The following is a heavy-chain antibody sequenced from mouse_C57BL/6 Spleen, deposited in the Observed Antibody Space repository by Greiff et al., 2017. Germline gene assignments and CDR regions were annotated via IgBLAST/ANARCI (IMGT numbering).Heavy chain of an antibody. J-gene: IGHJ2*01. CDR1: GYAFSGSW. Sequence: VQLQQSGPELVKPGASVKISCKASGYAFSGSWMNWVKQRPGKGLEWIGRIYPGAGGTNYNGKFKGKATLTEDKSSSTAYMQLSILTSEDSAVYFCARSHAYVLDYWGQGTTLTVSS. V-gene: IGHV1-82*01. CDR3: ARSHAYVLDY. D-gene: IGHD2-2*01. CDR2: IYPGAGGT.